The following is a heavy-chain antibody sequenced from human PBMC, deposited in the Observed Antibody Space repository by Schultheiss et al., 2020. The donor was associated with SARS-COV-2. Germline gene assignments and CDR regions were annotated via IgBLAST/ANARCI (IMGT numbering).Heavy chain of an antibody. CDR1: GGSISSYY. V-gene: IGHV4-59*01. CDR2: IYYSGST. Sequence: SETLSLTCTVSGGSISSYYWSWIRQPPGKGLEWIGYIYYSGSTNYNPSLKSRVTISVDTSKNQFSLKLSSVTAADTAVYYCARANYYGSSGYYVSYYGLDVWGLGTTVTVSS. D-gene: IGHD3-22*01. CDR3: ARANYYGSSGYYVSYYGLDV. J-gene: IGHJ6*02.